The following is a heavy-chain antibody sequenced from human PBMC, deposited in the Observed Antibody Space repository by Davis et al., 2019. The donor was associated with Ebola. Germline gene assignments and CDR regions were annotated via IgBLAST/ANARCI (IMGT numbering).Heavy chain of an antibody. CDR3: AKLSASSSGADY. V-gene: IGHV3-30*18. D-gene: IGHD6-6*01. J-gene: IGHJ4*02. CDR1: GFTFSSYG. CDR2: ISYDGSNK. Sequence: GGSLRLSCAASGFTFSSYGMHCVRQAPGKGLEWVAVISYDGSNKYYADSVKGRFTISRDNSKNTLYLQMNSLRAEDTAVYYCAKLSASSSGADYWGQGTLVTVSS.